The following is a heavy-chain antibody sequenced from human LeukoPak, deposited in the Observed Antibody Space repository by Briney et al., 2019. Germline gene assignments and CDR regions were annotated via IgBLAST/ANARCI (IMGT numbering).Heavy chain of an antibody. J-gene: IGHJ4*02. Sequence: MTSETLSLTCTVSGDSINDASWNWIRKPPGQGLEWIGYIYHSGGTNYNPSLKSRVTISLDTSKNQFSLKLSSVTAADTAVYYCARVGTYYRSLDSWGQGTLVTVSS. CDR3: ARVGTYYRSLDS. CDR2: IYHSGGT. V-gene: IGHV4-59*01. CDR1: GDSINDAS. D-gene: IGHD3-10*01.